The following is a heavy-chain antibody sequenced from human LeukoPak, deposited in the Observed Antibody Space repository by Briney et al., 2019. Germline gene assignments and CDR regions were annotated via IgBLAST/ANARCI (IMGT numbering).Heavy chain of an antibody. D-gene: IGHD6-19*01. V-gene: IGHV1-18*01. CDR2: ISPYNGNT. J-gene: IGHJ4*02. Sequence: GASVKVSCKASEYTFIAYGITWVRQAPGQGLEWMGWISPYNGNTNYAQKLQGRVTMTTDTSTNTAYMELRSLRSDDTAVYYCARGRPALYTTGWPIFDYWGQGTLVTVSS. CDR3: ARGRPALYTTGWPIFDY. CDR1: EYTFIAYG.